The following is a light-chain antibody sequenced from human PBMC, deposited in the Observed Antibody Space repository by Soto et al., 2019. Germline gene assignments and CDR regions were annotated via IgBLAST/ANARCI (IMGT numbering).Light chain of an antibody. Sequence: DIQMNQSPSSLSASVGDRVTITCRASQSISSYLNWYQQKPGKAPKLLIYAASSLQSGVPSRFSGSGSGTDFTLTISSLQPEDFATYYCQQSYSTPRDFGGGTKVEIK. CDR1: QSISSY. CDR2: AAS. J-gene: IGKJ4*01. V-gene: IGKV1-39*01. CDR3: QQSYSTPRD.